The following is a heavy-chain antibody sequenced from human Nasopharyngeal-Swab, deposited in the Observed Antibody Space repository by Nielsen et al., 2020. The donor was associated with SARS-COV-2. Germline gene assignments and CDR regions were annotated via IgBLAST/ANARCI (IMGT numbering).Heavy chain of an antibody. CDR2: IIPIFGTA. D-gene: IGHD4-23*01. V-gene: IGHV1-69*06. CDR3: ARDPDYGGNSHFDY. CDR1: GYTFTGYY. Sequence: SVKVSCKASGYTFTGYYMHWVRQAPGQGLEWMGGIIPIFGTANYAQKFQGRVTNTADKSTSTAYMELSSLRSEDTAVYYCARDPDYGGNSHFDYWGQGTLVTVSS. J-gene: IGHJ4*02.